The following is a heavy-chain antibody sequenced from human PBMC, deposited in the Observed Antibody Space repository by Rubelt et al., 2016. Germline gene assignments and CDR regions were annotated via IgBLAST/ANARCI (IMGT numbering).Heavy chain of an antibody. J-gene: IGHJ4*02. CDR3: ARDGTNYYGSGSYLG. CDR1: GGSISSSSYY. Sequence: QLQLQESGPGLVKPSETLSLTCTVSGGSISSSSYYWGWIRQPPGKGLEWIGSIYYSGSTYYNPSLKCRVTISVDTAKNQFSLKLSSVTAADTAVYYCARDGTNYYGSGSYLGWGQGTLVTVSS. D-gene: IGHD3-10*01. CDR2: IYYSGST. V-gene: IGHV4-39*07.